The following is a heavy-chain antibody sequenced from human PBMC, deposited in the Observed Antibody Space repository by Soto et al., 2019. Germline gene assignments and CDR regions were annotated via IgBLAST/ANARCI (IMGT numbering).Heavy chain of an antibody. J-gene: IGHJ4*02. D-gene: IGHD5-12*01. CDR1: GFTFSSYS. Sequence: GGSLRLSCAASGFTFSSYSMNWVRQAPGKGLEWVSSISSSSSYIYYADSVKGRFTISRDNAKNSLYLQMNSLRAEDTAVYYCARGVATIINTDPFDYWGQGTLVTVSS. V-gene: IGHV3-21*01. CDR3: ARGVATIINTDPFDY. CDR2: ISSSSSYI.